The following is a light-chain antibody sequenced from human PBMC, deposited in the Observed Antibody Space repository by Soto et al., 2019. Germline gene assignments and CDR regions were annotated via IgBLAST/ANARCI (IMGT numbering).Light chain of an antibody. Sequence: EIVLTQSPGTLSLSPGERATLSCRASQSVSSSYLAWYQQKPGQAPRLLIYGASSRATGIPDRFSGSGSGKDSTLTISMLEPEDFAVYYCHQYDSSPLTFGGGTKVEIK. CDR1: QSVSSSY. V-gene: IGKV3-20*01. CDR3: HQYDSSPLT. J-gene: IGKJ4*01. CDR2: GAS.